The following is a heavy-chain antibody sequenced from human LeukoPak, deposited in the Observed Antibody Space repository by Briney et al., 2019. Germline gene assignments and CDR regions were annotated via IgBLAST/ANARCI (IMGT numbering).Heavy chain of an antibody. CDR1: GYSISSGYY. J-gene: IGHJ4*02. V-gene: IGHV4-38-2*02. CDR2: INHSGST. D-gene: IGHD3-16*02. CDR3: ARQPLGGGVIVDY. Sequence: KASETLSLTCTVSGYSISSGYYWGWIRQPPGKGLEWIGEINHSGSTNYNPSLKSRVTISVDTSKTPFSLKLSSVTVADTAVYYCARQPLGGGVIVDYWGQGTLVTVSS.